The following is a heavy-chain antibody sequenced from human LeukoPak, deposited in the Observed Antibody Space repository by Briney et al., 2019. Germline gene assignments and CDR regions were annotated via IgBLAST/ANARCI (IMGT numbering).Heavy chain of an antibody. CDR1: GFTFDDYG. D-gene: IGHD2-15*01. J-gene: IGHJ5*02. V-gene: IGHV3-20*01. Sequence: GGSLRLSCAASGFTFDDYGMSWVRQAPGKGLEWVSGINWNGGSTGYADSVKGRFTISRDNAKNSLYLQMNSLRAEDTALYHCAREAVVVVAATHMNWFDPWGQGTLVTVSS. CDR3: AREAVVVVAATHMNWFDP. CDR2: INWNGGST.